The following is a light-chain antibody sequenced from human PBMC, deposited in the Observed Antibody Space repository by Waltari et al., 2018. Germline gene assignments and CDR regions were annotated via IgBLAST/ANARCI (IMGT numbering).Light chain of an antibody. Sequence: QSVLTQPPSVSGAPGQRVTVSCTGSTSNTGAGYDVQWYQQFPGGAAKLVIYANTNRPSVVPDRFSASKSGSSASLSIPGLQAGDEADYCCQSYDKTLSAWVFGGGTRLPVL. CDR1: TSNTGAGYD. J-gene: IGLJ3*02. CDR3: QSYDKTLSAWV. V-gene: IGLV1-40*01. CDR2: ANT.